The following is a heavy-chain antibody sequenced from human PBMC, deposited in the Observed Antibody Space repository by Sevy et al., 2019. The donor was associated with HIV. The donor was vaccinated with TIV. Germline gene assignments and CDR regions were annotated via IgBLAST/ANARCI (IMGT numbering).Heavy chain of an antibody. CDR2: ISYDGVNQ. V-gene: IGHV3-30*01. CDR3: ARVVGRGEYLIYAYLDY. D-gene: IGHD2-15*01. CDR1: GFSFSYYP. Sequence: GGSLRLSCAASGFSFSYYPMHWVRQAPGKGLEWVALISYDGVNQYYAASVKGRFTVSRVNSKNTLYMEMNNLRPGDTAVYYCARVVGRGEYLIYAYLDYWGQGTLVTVSS. J-gene: IGHJ4*02.